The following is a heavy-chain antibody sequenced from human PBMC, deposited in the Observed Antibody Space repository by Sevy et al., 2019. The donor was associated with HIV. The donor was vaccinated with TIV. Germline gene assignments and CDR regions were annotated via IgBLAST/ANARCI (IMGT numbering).Heavy chain of an antibody. CDR2: ISSGNTYT. J-gene: IGHJ4*02. D-gene: IGHD2-21*01. V-gene: IGHV3-11*06. CDR1: GLIFSDYY. Sequence: GGSLRLSCAASGLIFSDYYMGWVRQAPGKGLEWVADISSGNTYTNYADSVKGRFTISRDNAKKSLYLQMNTLRAEDTAVYYCARLRVIASAPYYFDYGGQGALVTVSS. CDR3: ARLRVIASAPYYFDY.